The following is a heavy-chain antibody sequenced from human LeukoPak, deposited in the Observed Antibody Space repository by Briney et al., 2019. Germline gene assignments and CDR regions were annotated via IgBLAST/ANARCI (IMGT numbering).Heavy chain of an antibody. CDR1: GYTFTDYY. J-gene: IGHJ4*02. CDR3: ATWWGSWLYY. CDR2: VDPEDGGT. D-gene: IGHD6-13*01. V-gene: IGHV1-69-2*01. Sequence: ASVKVSCKVSGYTFTDYYMHWVQQAPGKGLEWMGLVDPEDGGTIYAEKFQGRVTITADTSTDTAYMELSSLRSEDTAVYYCATWWGSWLYYWGQGTLVTVSS.